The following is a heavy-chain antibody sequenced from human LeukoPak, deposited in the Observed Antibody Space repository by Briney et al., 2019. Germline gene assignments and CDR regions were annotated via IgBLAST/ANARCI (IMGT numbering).Heavy chain of an antibody. J-gene: IGHJ6*04. CDR3: ARDCSSTSCYFYYYGMDV. V-gene: IGHV4-34*01. D-gene: IGHD2-2*01. Sequence: SETLSLTCAVYGGSFSGYYWSWIRQPPGKGLEWIGEINHSGSTNYNPSLKSRVTISVDTSKNQFSLKLSSVTAADTAVYYCARDCSSTSCYFYYYGMDVRGKGTTVTVSS. CDR1: GGSFSGYY. CDR2: INHSGST.